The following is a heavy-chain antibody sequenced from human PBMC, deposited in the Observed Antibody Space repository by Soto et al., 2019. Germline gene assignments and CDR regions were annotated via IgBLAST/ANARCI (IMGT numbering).Heavy chain of an antibody. CDR1: GFTFDDYT. D-gene: IGHD5-12*01. CDR2: ISWDGGST. V-gene: IGHV3-43*01. CDR3: AKDRMLKWLRPYGMDV. Sequence: GGSLRLSCAASGFTFDDYTMHWVRQAPGKGLEWVSLISWDGGSTYYADSVKGRFTISRDNSKNSLYLQMNSLRTEDTALYYCAKDRMLKWLRPYGMDVWGQGTTVTVSS. J-gene: IGHJ6*02.